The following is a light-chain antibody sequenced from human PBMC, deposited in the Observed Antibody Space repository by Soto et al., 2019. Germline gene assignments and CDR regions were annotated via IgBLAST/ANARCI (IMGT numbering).Light chain of an antibody. CDR3: QQYNNWPVT. CDR1: QSVSSN. CDR2: GAS. V-gene: IGKV3D-15*01. Sequence: EIVMTQSPATLSVSPGERATLSCRASQSVSSNLAWYQQKPGQAPRLLIYGASTRATGIPARFSGSGSGTEFTLTISSLQSEDFAVYYCQQYNNWPVTFGQGTKGISN. J-gene: IGKJ1*01.